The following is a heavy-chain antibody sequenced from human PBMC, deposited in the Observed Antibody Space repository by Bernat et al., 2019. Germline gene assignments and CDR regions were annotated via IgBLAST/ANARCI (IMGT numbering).Heavy chain of an antibody. CDR3: AKARTEYSSTHNPSDY. D-gene: IGHD6-6*01. CDR1: GFTFSSYV. J-gene: IGHJ4*02. Sequence: QVQLVESGGGVVQPGWSLRLSCAAFGFTFSSYVMHWVRQAPGKGLEWVAVISYDGSNKYYADSVKGRFTISRDNSKNTLYLQMNSLRAEDTAVYYCAKARTEYSSTHNPSDYWRQGTLVTVSS. CDR2: ISYDGSNK. V-gene: IGHV3-30*18.